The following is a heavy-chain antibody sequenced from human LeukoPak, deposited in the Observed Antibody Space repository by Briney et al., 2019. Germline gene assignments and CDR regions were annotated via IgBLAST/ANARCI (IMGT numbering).Heavy chain of an antibody. V-gene: IGHV4-39*07. D-gene: IGHD6-19*01. CDR3: ARVRPGLAEACSYLVVRDFDY. CDR1: GGSISSNSYF. CDR2: ITYSGST. Sequence: SETLSLTCTVSGGSISSNSYFWGWIRQPPGKGLEWIVCITYSGSTYYNPCHKSRVTISLDTSQNHFSLRRTSVTAADSVVYYCARVRPGLAEACSYLVVRDFDYWGQGTLVTVSS. J-gene: IGHJ4*02.